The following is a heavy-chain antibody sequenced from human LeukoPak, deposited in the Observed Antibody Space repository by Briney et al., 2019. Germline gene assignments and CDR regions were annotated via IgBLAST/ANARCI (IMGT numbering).Heavy chain of an antibody. V-gene: IGHV4-30-4*01. CDR1: GGSISSGDYY. CDR3: ARADIRGYDSPTTFDY. D-gene: IGHD5-12*01. Sequence: PSETLSLTCTVSGGSISSGDYYWSWIRQPPGKGLEWIGYIYYSGSTYYNPSLKSRVTISVDTSKNQFSLKLSSVTAADTAEYYCARADIRGYDSPTTFDYWGQGTLVTVSS. J-gene: IGHJ4*02. CDR2: IYYSGST.